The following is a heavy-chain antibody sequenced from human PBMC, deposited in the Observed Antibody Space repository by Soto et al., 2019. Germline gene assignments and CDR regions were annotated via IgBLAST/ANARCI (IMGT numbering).Heavy chain of an antibody. V-gene: IGHV3-33*01. D-gene: IGHD3-22*01. J-gene: IGHJ4*02. CDR2: IWYDGSNK. CDR3: GAGNYYDSSGSIDY. CDR1: GFTFSSYG. Sequence: QVQLVESGGGVVQPGRSLRLSCAASGFTFSSYGMHWVRQAPGKGREWVAVIWYDGSNKYYADSVKGRFTISRDNSKNTLYLQMNSLRAEDTAVYYCGAGNYYDSSGSIDYWGQGTLVTVSS.